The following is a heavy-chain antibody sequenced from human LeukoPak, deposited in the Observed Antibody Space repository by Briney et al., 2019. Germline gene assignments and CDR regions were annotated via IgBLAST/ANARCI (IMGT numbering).Heavy chain of an antibody. D-gene: IGHD1-7*01. CDR2: IYYSGNT. CDR3: ARGSHWNYGGYFDY. J-gene: IGHJ4*02. V-gene: IGHV4-39*07. CDR1: GGPISSSSYY. Sequence: SETLSLTCTVSGGPISSSSYYWGWIRQPPGKGLEWIGSIYYSGNTYYNPSLKSRVTISVDPSKNQFSLKLSSVTAADTAVYYCARGSHWNYGGYFDYWGQGTLVTVSP.